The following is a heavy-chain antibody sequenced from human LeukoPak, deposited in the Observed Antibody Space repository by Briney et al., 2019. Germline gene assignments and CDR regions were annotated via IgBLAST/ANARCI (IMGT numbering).Heavy chain of an antibody. V-gene: IGHV4-59*11. D-gene: IGHD3-22*01. Sequence: PSATLSLTCTVSGGSIRSHSWAWIRQPPGKALEWVGYFDNSGSADYNPSIKSRVTISVDTSKCQYSLKLTSATAVDTAVDYCAREKMYFYDSTGYSVFDYWGQGTLVTVSS. J-gene: IGHJ4*02. CDR1: GGSIRSHS. CDR2: FDNSGSA. CDR3: AREKMYFYDSTGYSVFDY.